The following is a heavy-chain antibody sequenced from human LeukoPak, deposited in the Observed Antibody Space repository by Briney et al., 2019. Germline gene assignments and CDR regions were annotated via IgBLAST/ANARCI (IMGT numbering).Heavy chain of an antibody. V-gene: IGHV3-20*04. CDR1: GFKFDDYG. D-gene: IGHD3-10*01. CDR3: ARGGSELWFGELYW. J-gene: IGHJ4*02. Sequence: GGSLRLSCAASGFKFDDYGMSWVRQAPGKGLEWVSGISWNGDNTGYSDPVKGRFSISRDNAKNSLFLQMNSLTVEDTAFYYCARGGSELWFGELYWWGQGILVTVSS. CDR2: ISWNGDNT.